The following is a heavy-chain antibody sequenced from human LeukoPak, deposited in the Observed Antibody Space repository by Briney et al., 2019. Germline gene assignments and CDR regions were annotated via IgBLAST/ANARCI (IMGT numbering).Heavy chain of an antibody. J-gene: IGHJ6*04. CDR1: GGTFSSYA. Sequence: VASVKVSCKASGGTFSSYAISWVRQAPGQGLEWMGGIIPIFGTANYAQKFQGRVTITADKSTSTAYMELSSLRSEDTAVYYCATAPGGGSGSGYGMDVRGKGTTVTVSS. V-gene: IGHV1-69*06. CDR2: IIPIFGTA. D-gene: IGHD3-10*01. CDR3: ATAPGGGSGSGYGMDV.